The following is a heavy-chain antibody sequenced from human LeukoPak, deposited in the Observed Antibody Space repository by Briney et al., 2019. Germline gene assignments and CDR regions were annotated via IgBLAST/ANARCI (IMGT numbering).Heavy chain of an antibody. J-gene: IGHJ4*02. CDR2: IVVGSGNT. Sequence: ASVKVSCKASGFTFTSSAMQWVRQARGQRLEWIGWIVVGSGNTNYTQKFQERVTIPRDMSTTTAYMELSSLRSEDTAVYDCAAGGIVGATDLDYWGQGTLVTVST. CDR1: GFTFTSSA. D-gene: IGHD1-26*01. V-gene: IGHV1-58*02. CDR3: AAGGIVGATDLDY.